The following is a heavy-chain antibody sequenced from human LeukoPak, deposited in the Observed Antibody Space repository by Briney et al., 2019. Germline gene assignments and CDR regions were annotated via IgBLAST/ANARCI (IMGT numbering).Heavy chain of an antibody. V-gene: IGHV1-2*02. J-gene: IGHJ4*02. CDR1: GYTFTGYY. D-gene: IGHD4-17*01. CDR3: ARKSDTIYSDVFDY. Sequence: ASVKVSCKASGYTFTGYYMHWVRQAPGQGLEWMEWINPNSGGTNYAQKFQGRVTMTRDTSISTAYMELSRLRSDDTAVYYCARKSDTIYSDVFDYWGQGTLVTVSS. CDR2: INPNSGGT.